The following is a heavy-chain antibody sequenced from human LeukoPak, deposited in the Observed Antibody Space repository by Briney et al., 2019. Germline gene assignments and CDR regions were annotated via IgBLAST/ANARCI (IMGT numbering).Heavy chain of an antibody. V-gene: IGHV3-23*01. Sequence: GGSLRLSCAASGFTFSSYNMNWVRQAPGKGLEWVSAISGSGSATYYADSVKGRFTISRDNSKNTLYLQMNSLRAEDTAVYYCAKDQYGEAFDIWGPGTMVTASS. CDR2: ISGSGSAT. J-gene: IGHJ3*02. CDR3: AKDQYGEAFDI. D-gene: IGHD4-17*01. CDR1: GFTFSSYN.